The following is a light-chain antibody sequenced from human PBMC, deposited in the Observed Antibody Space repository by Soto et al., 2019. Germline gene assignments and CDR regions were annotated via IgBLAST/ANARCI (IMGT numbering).Light chain of an antibody. J-gene: IGKJ4*01. CDR1: QSVSSY. Sequence: EIVLTQSPGTLSLSPGERATVSCRASQSVSSYLAWYQQKPGQAPRLLIYDASNRATGIPARFSGSGSGTDFTLTICSLEPEDFAVYYCQQRSNWPPVLTFGGGTKVEIK. CDR2: DAS. CDR3: QQRSNWPPVLT. V-gene: IGKV3-11*01.